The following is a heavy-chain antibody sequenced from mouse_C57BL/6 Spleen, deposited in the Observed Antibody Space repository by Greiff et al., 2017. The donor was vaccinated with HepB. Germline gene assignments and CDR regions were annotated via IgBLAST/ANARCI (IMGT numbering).Heavy chain of an antibody. CDR3: ASPMTTVVARYFDV. J-gene: IGHJ1*03. V-gene: IGHV1-82*01. D-gene: IGHD1-1*01. CDR2: IYPGDGDT. CDR1: GYSFSSSW. Sequence: QVQLKESGPELVKPGASVKISCKASGYSFSSSWMNWVKQRPGKGLEWIGRIYPGDGDTNYNGKFKGKATLTADNSSSTAYMQLSSLTSEDSAVYFCASPMTTVVARYFDVWGTGTTVTVSS.